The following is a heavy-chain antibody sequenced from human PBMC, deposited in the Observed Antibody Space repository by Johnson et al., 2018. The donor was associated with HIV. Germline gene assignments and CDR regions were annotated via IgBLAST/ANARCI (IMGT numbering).Heavy chain of an antibody. CDR2: ISYDGSNK. Sequence: QVQLVESGGGVVQPGRSLRLSCAASGFTFSSYTMHWVRQATGKGLEWVAVISYDGSNKYYEDSVQGRFTISRDNSKNTLYLQMNSLRAEDTAVFYCTYSSAWSPGAFDIWGQGTMVTVSS. J-gene: IGHJ3*02. D-gene: IGHD6-19*01. CDR1: GFTFSSYT. CDR3: TYSSAWSPGAFDI. V-gene: IGHV3-30-3*01.